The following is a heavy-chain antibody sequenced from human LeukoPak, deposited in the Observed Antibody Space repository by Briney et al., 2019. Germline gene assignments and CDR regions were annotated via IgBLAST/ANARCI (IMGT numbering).Heavy chain of an antibody. Sequence: GGSLRLSCAASELNVSNNYMNWVRQAPGKGLEWVSVIYSGGTTNYADSVQGRFTISRDSSKNTVYLQMNRLRADDTAVYYCAREHYDYFWGTYRSYALDIWGQGTMVTVSS. D-gene: IGHD3-16*02. CDR1: ELNVSNNY. J-gene: IGHJ3*02. CDR2: IYSGGTT. CDR3: AREHYDYFWGTYRSYALDI. V-gene: IGHV3-53*01.